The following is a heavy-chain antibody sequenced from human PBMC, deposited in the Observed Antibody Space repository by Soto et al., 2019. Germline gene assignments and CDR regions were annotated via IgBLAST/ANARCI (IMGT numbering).Heavy chain of an antibody. D-gene: IGHD1-1*01. J-gene: IGHJ5*02. CDR1: GASMSSGGYY. CDR2: IYYSGST. CDR3: ARERHNKYFDP. Sequence: QVQLQESGPGLVKPSQTLSLTCTVSGASMSSGGYYWTWIRQSPGKGLEWIGYIYYSGSTYYNPSLESRVAISLDTSRSQLSLTLHSVTAADTAIYYCARERHNKYFDPWGQGTLVTVSS. V-gene: IGHV4-31*03.